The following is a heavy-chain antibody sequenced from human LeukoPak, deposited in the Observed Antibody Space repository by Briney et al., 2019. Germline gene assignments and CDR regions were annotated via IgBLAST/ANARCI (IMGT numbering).Heavy chain of an antibody. D-gene: IGHD3-16*02. J-gene: IGHJ4*02. CDR2: INWNGGTT. CDR3: ARGGYRQLAYFDY. Sequence: GGSLRLSCEASGFTFDDYGMTWVGQVPGKGLEWISSINWNGGTTIYGDSVKGRFPISSDNDKTSLYLQMNSLRAEDTALYYCARGGYRQLAYFDYWGQGALVTVSS. CDR1: GFTFDDYG. V-gene: IGHV3-20*04.